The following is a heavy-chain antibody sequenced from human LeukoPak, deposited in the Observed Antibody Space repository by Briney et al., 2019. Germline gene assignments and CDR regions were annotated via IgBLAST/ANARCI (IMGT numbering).Heavy chain of an antibody. CDR1: GGSFSGYY. CDR3: ARDDYGGNSGY. Sequence: SETLSLTCAVYGGSFSGYYWSWIRQPPGKGLEWIGEINHSGSTNYNPSLKSRVTISVDTSKNQFSLKLSSVTAADTAVYYCARDDYGGNSGYWGQGTLVTVSS. V-gene: IGHV4-34*01. D-gene: IGHD4-23*01. CDR2: INHSGST. J-gene: IGHJ4*02.